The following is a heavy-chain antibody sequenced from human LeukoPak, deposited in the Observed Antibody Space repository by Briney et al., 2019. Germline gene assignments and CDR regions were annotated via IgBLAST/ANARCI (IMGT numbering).Heavy chain of an antibody. CDR2: ISAYNGNT. CDR3: ASTPGDYDSSGYGLDY. V-gene: IGHV1-18*01. D-gene: IGHD3-22*01. CDR1: GYTFTSYG. Sequence: ASVKVSCKASGYTFTSYGISWVRQAPGQGLEWMGWISAYNGNTNYAQKLQGRVTMTTDTSTSTAYMELRSPRSDDTAVYYCASTPGDYDSSGYGLDYWGQGTLVTVSS. J-gene: IGHJ4*02.